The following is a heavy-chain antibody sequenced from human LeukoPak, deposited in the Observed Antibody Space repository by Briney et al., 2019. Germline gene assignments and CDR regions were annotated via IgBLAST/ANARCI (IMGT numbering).Heavy chain of an antibody. D-gene: IGHD3-3*01. CDR2: ISGSGGST. Sequence: PGGSLRLSCAASGFTFSDYYMSWIRQAPGKGLEWVSAISGSGGSTYYADSVKGRFTISRDNSKNTLYLQMNSLRAEDTAVYYCAKDQMYYDFWSGSFDYWGQGTLVTVSS. CDR1: GFTFSDYY. CDR3: AKDQMYYDFWSGSFDY. J-gene: IGHJ4*02. V-gene: IGHV3-23*01.